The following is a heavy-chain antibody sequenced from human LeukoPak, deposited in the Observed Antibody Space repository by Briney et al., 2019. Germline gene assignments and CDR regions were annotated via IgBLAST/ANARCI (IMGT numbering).Heavy chain of an antibody. CDR2: FDPEDGET. Sequence: ASVKVSCKVSGYTLTELSMHWVRQAPGKGLEWMGGFDPEDGETVYAQKFQGRVTMTEDTSTDTAYMELSSLRSEDTAVYYCATEYYYDSSGYLNYYYGVDVWGQGTTVTVSS. CDR1: GYTLTELS. J-gene: IGHJ6*02. D-gene: IGHD3-22*01. CDR3: ATEYYYDSSGYLNYYYGVDV. V-gene: IGHV1-24*01.